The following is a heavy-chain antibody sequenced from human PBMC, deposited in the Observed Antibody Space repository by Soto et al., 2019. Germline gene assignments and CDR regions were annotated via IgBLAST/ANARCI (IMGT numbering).Heavy chain of an antibody. CDR1: GFSFSSYA. V-gene: IGHV3-30-3*01. D-gene: IGHD3-22*01. CDR2: ISYGGSNK. Sequence: QVQLVASGGGVVQPGRSLRLSCAASGFSFSSYAMHWVRQAPGNGLECVAVISYGGSNKYYADSVKGRFTISRDNSKNTLYLQMNSLRADDTAVYYRAREAVSGRGYYYDSSGYYSGYYFDYWGQGTLVTVSS. CDR3: AREAVSGRGYYYDSSGYYSGYYFDY. J-gene: IGHJ4*02.